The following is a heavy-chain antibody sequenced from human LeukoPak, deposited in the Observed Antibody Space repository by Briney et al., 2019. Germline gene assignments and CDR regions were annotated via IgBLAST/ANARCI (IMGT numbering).Heavy chain of an antibody. CDR3: ARENYDILTGYSSFDY. V-gene: IGHV1-2*02. J-gene: IGHJ4*02. CDR2: INPNSGGT. D-gene: IGHD3-9*01. CDR1: GYTFTGYA. Sequence: ASVKVSCKASGYTFTGYAIHWVRQAPGQGLEWMGWINPNSGGTNYAQKFQGRVTMTRDTSISTAYMELSRLRSDDTAVYYCARENYDILTGYSSFDYWGQGTLVTVSS.